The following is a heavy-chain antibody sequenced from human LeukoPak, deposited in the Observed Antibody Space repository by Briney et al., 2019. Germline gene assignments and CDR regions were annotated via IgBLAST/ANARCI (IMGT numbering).Heavy chain of an antibody. J-gene: IGHJ4*02. CDR3: ARAGGYGSGPGY. CDR1: GGSINSGGYY. D-gene: IGHD3-10*01. Sequence: TLSLTCTVSGGSINSGGYYWSWIRQHPAKGLEWIGYIHYSGNTYYNPSLEGRVTISLDTSKNQFSLKLSSVTAADTAVYYCARAGGYGSGPGYWGQGTLVTVSS. V-gene: IGHV4-31*03. CDR2: IHYSGNT.